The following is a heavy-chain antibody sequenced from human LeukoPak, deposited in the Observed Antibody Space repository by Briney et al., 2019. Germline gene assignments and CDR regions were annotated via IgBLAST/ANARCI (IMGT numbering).Heavy chain of an antibody. Sequence: FYGDSVEGRVTISRDNAKNSLYLQMNSLRAEDTAVYYCAKVDTAMASDYWGQGTLVTVSS. D-gene: IGHD5-18*01. V-gene: IGHV3-7*03. J-gene: IGHJ4*02. CDR3: AKVDTAMASDY.